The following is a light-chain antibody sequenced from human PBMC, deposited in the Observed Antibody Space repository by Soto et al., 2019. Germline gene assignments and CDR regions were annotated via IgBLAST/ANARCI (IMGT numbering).Light chain of an antibody. J-gene: IGLJ2*01. CDR3: AAWDDSLNGVV. CDR1: GSNTGSNT. V-gene: IGLV1-44*01. CDR2: SNN. Sequence: QSVLTQPPSASGTPGQRVTISCSGSGSNTGSNTVNWYQQLPGTAPKLLIYSNNQRPSGVPDRFSGSKSGTSASLAISGLQSEDEEADYYCAAWDDSLNGVVFGGGTKLTVL.